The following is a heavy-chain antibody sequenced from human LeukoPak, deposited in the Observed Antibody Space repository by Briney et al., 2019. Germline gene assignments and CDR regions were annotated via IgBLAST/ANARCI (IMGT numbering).Heavy chain of an antibody. CDR2: ISSGTNSR. J-gene: IGHJ4*02. Sequence: GGSLRLSCAASGFTFSSYSMNWVRQATGKGLEWVSYISSGTNSRYYADSVRGRFTISRDNAKHSLYLQMNSLRDEDTAVYYCARLGFGELLGPDYWGQGTLVTVSS. CDR3: ARLGFGELLGPDY. V-gene: IGHV3-48*02. CDR1: GFTFSSYS. D-gene: IGHD3-10*01.